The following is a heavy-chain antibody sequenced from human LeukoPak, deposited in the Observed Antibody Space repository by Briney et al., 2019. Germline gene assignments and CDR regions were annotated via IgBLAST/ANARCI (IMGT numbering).Heavy chain of an antibody. CDR2: IFYSGST. D-gene: IGHD3-22*01. CDR3: ARHIKGGYKAFDY. Sequence: SETLSLTCAVYGGSFSGYYWSWIRQPPGKGLEWIGNIFYSGSTYYSPSLKSRVTISLDTSRNQFSLKLSSVTAADTAVYYCARHIKGGYKAFDYWGQGTLVTVSS. CDR1: GGSFSGYY. J-gene: IGHJ4*02. V-gene: IGHV4-34*12.